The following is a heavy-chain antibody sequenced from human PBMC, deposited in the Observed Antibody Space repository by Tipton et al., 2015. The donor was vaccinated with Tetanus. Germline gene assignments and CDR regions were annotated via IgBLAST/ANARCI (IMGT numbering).Heavy chain of an antibody. Sequence: SLRLSCAASGFTFSSYGMHWVRQAPGKGLECVSMIYGDGATSYADSVKGRFSISRDNSKNIVFLQMNALRVEDTAVYYCMGHGGYSSWGQGTLVTVSS. CDR3: MGHGGYSS. D-gene: IGHD5-12*01. CDR2: IYGDGAT. V-gene: IGHV3-53*01. CDR1: GFTFSSYG. J-gene: IGHJ5*02.